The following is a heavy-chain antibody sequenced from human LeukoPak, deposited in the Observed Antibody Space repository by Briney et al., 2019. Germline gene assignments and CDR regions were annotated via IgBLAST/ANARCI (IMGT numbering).Heavy chain of an antibody. V-gene: IGHV4-34*01. CDR1: VGSFSGYY. CDR3: ARRLRSYSSSWYGPVY. Sequence: AETLSLTCAVYVGSFSGYYWSWIRQPPGKGLEWIGEINHSGSTNYNPSLKSRVTISVDTSKNQFSLKLSSVTAADTAVYYCARRLRSYSSSWYGPVYWGQGTLVTVSS. J-gene: IGHJ4*02. D-gene: IGHD6-13*01. CDR2: INHSGST.